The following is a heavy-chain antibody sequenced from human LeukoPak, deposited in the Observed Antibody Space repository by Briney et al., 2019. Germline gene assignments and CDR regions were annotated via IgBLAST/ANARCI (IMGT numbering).Heavy chain of an antibody. CDR1: GYTFTSYG. Sequence: ASVKVSCKASGYTFTSYGISWVRQAPGQGLEWMGWISAYNGNTNYAQKLQGRVTMTTDTSTSTAYMELRSLRSDDTAVYYCASGYSGYDLGATDYWGQGTLVTASS. CDR2: ISAYNGNT. J-gene: IGHJ4*02. D-gene: IGHD5-12*01. CDR3: ASGYSGYDLGATDY. V-gene: IGHV1-18*01.